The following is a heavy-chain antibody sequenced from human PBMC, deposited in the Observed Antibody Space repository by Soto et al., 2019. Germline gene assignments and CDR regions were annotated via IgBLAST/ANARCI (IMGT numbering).Heavy chain of an antibody. CDR1: GGSISSSHYY. V-gene: IGHV4-39*01. Sequence: PSETLSLTCTVPGGSISSSHYYWGWIRQPPGKRPEWIGSIYYSGSTYYNPSLKSRVTISVDTSKNQFSLKLSSLTAADTAVYYCARLAGDILTRFYPDYWGQGTLVTVSS. CDR3: ARLAGDILTRFYPDY. J-gene: IGHJ4*02. D-gene: IGHD3-9*01. CDR2: IYYSGST.